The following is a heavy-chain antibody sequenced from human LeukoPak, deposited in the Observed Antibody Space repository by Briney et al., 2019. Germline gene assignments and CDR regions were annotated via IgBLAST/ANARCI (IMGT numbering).Heavy chain of an antibody. CDR2: INSDGSWT. CDR1: GNYW. D-gene: IGHD4-11*01. CDR3: AKSTTVTTQQRGYFNY. V-gene: IGHV3-74*01. J-gene: IGHJ4*02. Sequence: GGSLRLSCAASGNYWMHWVRQAPGKGLVWVSHINSDGSWTSYADSVKGRFTISKDNAKNTVYLQMNSLRAEDTAVYYCAKSTTVTTQQRGYFNYWGQGTLVTVSS.